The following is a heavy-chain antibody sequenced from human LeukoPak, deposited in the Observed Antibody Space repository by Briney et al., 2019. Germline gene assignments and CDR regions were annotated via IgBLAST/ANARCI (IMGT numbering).Heavy chain of an antibody. CDR3: ASPLGDYISDYYYMDV. CDR1: GYTFTSYY. V-gene: IGHV1-46*01. D-gene: IGHD4-17*01. J-gene: IGHJ6*03. CDR2: INPSGGST. Sequence: ASVKVSCKASGYTFTSYYMHWVRQAPGQGLEWMGIINPSGGSTSYAQKFQGRVTMTRDTSTSTVYMELSSLRSEDTAVYYCASPLGDYISDYYYMDVWGKGTTVTVSS.